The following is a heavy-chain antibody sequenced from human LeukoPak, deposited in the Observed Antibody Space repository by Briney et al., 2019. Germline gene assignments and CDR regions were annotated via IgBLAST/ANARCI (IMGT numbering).Heavy chain of an antibody. D-gene: IGHD3-16*02. Sequence: GGSLRLSCAASGFTFSSYAMPWVRQAPGKGLEWVAVISYDGSNKYYADSVKGRFTISRDNSKNTLYLQMNSLRAEDTAVYYCAREGAIRLGELSLYSSYYFDYWGQGTLVTVSS. J-gene: IGHJ4*02. V-gene: IGHV3-30-3*01. CDR3: AREGAIRLGELSLYSSYYFDY. CDR2: ISYDGSNK. CDR1: GFTFSSYA.